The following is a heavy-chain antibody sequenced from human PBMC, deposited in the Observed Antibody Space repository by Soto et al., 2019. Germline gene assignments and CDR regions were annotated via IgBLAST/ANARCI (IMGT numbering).Heavy chain of an antibody. CDR3: ARATVVPAAMVGDWFDP. D-gene: IGHD2-2*01. V-gene: IGHV4-61*01. J-gene: IGHJ5*02. Sequence: PSETLSLTCTVSGGSVSSGSYYWGWIRQPPGKGLEWIGYIYYSGSTNYNPSLESRVTISVDTSKNQFSLKLSSVTAADTAVYYCARATVVPAAMVGDWFDPWGQGTLVTVSS. CDR1: GGSVSSGSYY. CDR2: IYYSGST.